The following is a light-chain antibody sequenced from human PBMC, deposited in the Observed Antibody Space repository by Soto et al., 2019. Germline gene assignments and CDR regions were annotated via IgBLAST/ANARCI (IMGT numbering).Light chain of an antibody. V-gene: IGLV2-14*01. J-gene: IGLJ1*01. CDR2: EVN. Sequence: QSALTQPASVSGSPGQSITISCTGTSSDIGGYNSVSWYQQHPGKAPKLMIYEVNNRPSGISNRFSASKSANTASLTISGLQAEDEADYYCNSYTSTGAYVFGTG. CDR1: SSDIGGYNS. CDR3: NSYTSTGAYV.